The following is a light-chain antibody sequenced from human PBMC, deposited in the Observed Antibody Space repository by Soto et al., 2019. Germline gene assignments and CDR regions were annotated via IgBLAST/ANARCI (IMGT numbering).Light chain of an antibody. CDR2: SAS. CDR3: QLYGSSPYT. J-gene: IGKJ2*01. V-gene: IGKV3-20*01. Sequence: EIVLTQSPGTLSLSPGERATLSCRASQSVGSSYLAWYQQKPGQAPRLLIYSASSRATGIPDRFSGSGSGTDFTLTISRLEPEDFAVYYCQLYGSSPYTFGQGTKLKIK. CDR1: QSVGSSY.